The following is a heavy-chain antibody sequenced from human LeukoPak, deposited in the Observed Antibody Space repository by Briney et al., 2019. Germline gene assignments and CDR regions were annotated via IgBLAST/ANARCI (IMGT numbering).Heavy chain of an antibody. V-gene: IGHV4-39*07. D-gene: IGHD3-10*01. J-gene: IGHJ5*02. CDR3: ARGGYYGSGNDFRFDP. CDR1: GGSISSSSYY. CDR2: IYYSGST. Sequence: SETLSLICTVSGGSISSSSYYWGWIRQPPGKGLEWIGSIYYSGSTYYNPSLKSRVTISVDTSKNQFSLKLSSVTAADTAAYYCARGGYYGSGNDFRFDPWGQGTLVTVSS.